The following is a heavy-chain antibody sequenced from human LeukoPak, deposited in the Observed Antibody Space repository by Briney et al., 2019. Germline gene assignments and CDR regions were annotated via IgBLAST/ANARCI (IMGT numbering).Heavy chain of an antibody. CDR2: IYPGDSDT. CDR3: ARHGASHCSGGSCYYSLDY. J-gene: IGHJ4*02. Sequence: GESLKISCKGSGYSFTSYWIGWVRQMPGKGLEWMGIIYPGDSDTRYSPSLQGQVTISADKSISTAYLQWSSLKASDTAMYYCARHGASHCSGGSCYYSLDYWGQGTLVTVSS. D-gene: IGHD2-15*01. CDR1: GYSFTSYW. V-gene: IGHV5-51*01.